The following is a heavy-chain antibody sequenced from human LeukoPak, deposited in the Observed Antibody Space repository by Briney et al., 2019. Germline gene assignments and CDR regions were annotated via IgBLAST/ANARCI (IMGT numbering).Heavy chain of an antibody. Sequence: ASVKVSCKASGYTFTGYYMHWVRQAPGQGLEWMGWISAYNGNTNYAQKLQGRVTMTTDTSTSTAYMELRSLRSDDTAVYYCARSGYESSGYPFDYWGQGTLVTVSS. CDR3: ARSGYESSGYPFDY. D-gene: IGHD3-22*01. V-gene: IGHV1-18*04. CDR1: GYTFTGYY. CDR2: ISAYNGNT. J-gene: IGHJ4*02.